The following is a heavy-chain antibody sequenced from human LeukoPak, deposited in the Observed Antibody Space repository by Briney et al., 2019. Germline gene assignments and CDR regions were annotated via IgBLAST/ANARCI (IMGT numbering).Heavy chain of an antibody. CDR1: GFTLSNSA. CDR2: IDYDSSHI. Sequence: GGSLRLSCAASGFTLSNSAMNWVRQVPGKGLEWVSSIDYDSSHIYYAASVRGRFTISRDNARNSVYLQMNSLRVEGTAVYYCARDPLRYLRVGRYDYWGQGTLVAVSS. J-gene: IGHJ4*02. CDR3: ARDPLRYLRVGRYDY. D-gene: IGHD3-9*01. V-gene: IGHV3-21*01.